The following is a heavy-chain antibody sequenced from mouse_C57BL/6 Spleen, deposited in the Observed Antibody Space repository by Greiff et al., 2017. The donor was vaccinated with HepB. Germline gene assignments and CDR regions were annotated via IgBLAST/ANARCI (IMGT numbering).Heavy chain of an antibody. J-gene: IGHJ3*01. CDR3: AIETGAWFAY. CDR1: GYTFTSYW. D-gene: IGHD4-1*01. V-gene: IGHV1-74*01. Sequence: QVQLQQPGAELVKPGASVKVSCKASGYTFTSYWMHWVKQRPGQGLEWIGSIHPSDSDTNYNQKFKGKATFTVDKSSSTAYMQLSSLTSEDSAVYYCAIETGAWFAYWGQGTLVTVSA. CDR2: IHPSDSDT.